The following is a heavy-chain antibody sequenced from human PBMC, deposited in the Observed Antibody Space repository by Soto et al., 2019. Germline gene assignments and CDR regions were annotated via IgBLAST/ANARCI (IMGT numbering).Heavy chain of an antibody. V-gene: IGHV3-30-3*01. CDR1: GFTFSGYA. CDR3: GRCTSTSCHLGSDY. J-gene: IGHJ4*02. Sequence: GGSLRLSCAASGFTFSGYAMNWVRQAPGKGLEWVALISHDGINKYYADSVRGRFTISRDSSTNMLYLQMNSLRAADTAVYYCGRCTSTSCHLGSDYWGQGTLVTVSS. CDR2: ISHDGINK. D-gene: IGHD2-2*01.